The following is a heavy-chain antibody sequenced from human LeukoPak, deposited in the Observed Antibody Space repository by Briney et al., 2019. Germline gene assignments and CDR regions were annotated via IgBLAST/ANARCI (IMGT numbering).Heavy chain of an antibody. D-gene: IGHD2-2*01. J-gene: IGHJ6*03. CDR2: IRYDGSNK. CDR1: GFTFSSYG. Sequence: GGSLRLSCAASGFTFSSYGMHWVRQAPGKGLEWVAFIRYDGSNKYYADSVKGRFTISRDNSKNTLYLQMNSLRAEDTAVYYCAKDIRDIVVVPAAITYYYYYMDVWGKGTTVTVSS. V-gene: IGHV3-30*02. CDR3: AKDIRDIVVVPAAITYYYYYMDV.